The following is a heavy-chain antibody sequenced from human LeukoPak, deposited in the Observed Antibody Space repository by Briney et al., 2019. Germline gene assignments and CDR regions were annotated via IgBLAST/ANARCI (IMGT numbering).Heavy chain of an antibody. Sequence: PGGPLRLSCAASGFTFSSYAMSWVRRAPGKGLEWVSAISSNGGGTFYADSVKGQFTISRDNSQNTLYLQMNSLRAEDTAIYYCAKHYGSGTYYNYLDYWGQGTLVTVSS. J-gene: IGHJ4*02. CDR1: GFTFSSYA. V-gene: IGHV3-23*01. D-gene: IGHD3-10*01. CDR3: AKHYGSGTYYNYLDY. CDR2: ISSNGGGT.